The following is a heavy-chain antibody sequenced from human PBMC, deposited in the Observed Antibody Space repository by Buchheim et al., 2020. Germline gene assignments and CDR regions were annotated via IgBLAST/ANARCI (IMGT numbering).Heavy chain of an antibody. D-gene: IGHD1/OR15-1a*01. Sequence: VQLLESGGGLVQPGGSLRLSCAASGFTFSSYAMHWVRQAPGKGLEWVAVISYDGSNKYYADSVKGRFTISRDNSKNTLYLQMNSLRAEDTAVYYCARDVEEMGEQSLEYFQHWGQGTL. J-gene: IGHJ1*01. CDR3: ARDVEEMGEQSLEYFQH. V-gene: IGHV3-30-3*01. CDR1: GFTFSSYA. CDR2: ISYDGSNK.